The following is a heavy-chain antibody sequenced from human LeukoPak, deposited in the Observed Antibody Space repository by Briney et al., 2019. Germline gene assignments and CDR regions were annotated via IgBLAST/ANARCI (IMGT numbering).Heavy chain of an antibody. D-gene: IGHD4-17*01. V-gene: IGHV1-18*01. CDR3: ARLHDYGDYAWFDY. J-gene: IGHJ4*02. CDR2: ISAYNGNT. Sequence: GASVKVSCKASGYTFTSYGISWVRQAPGQGLEWMGWISAYNGNTNYAQKLQGRVTMTTDTSTSTAYMEPRSLRSDDTAVYYCARLHDYGDYAWFDYWGQGTLVTVSS. CDR1: GYTFTSYG.